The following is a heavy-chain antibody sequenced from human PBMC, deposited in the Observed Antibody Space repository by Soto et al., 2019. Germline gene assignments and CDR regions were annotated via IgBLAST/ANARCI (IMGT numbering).Heavy chain of an antibody. CDR3: ARDRGMTIGVY. V-gene: IGHV1-18*01. J-gene: IGHJ1*01. D-gene: IGHD3-10*01. Sequence: QVQLVQSGAEVKKPGASVKVSCTASGYTFTSYGFIWVRQAPGQGLEWMGWISAYNGNTNYAQRLQGRVTMTTDTSTSTASMELRRLRSDDTAVYYCARDRGMTIGVYWGQGTLVTVSS. CDR1: GYTFTSYG. CDR2: ISAYNGNT.